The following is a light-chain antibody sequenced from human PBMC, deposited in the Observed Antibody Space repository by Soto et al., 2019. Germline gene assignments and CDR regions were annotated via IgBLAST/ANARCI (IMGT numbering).Light chain of an antibody. CDR2: GAS. CDR3: QQYGSSPYT. V-gene: IGKV3-20*01. CDR1: QSVSSSY. Sequence: EIVLTPSPGTLSLSPGERATLSCRASQSVSSSYLAWYQQKPGQAPRLLIYGASSRATGIPDRFSGSGSGTDFTLTISRLEPDDFAVYNCQQYGSSPYTFGQGTKVEI. J-gene: IGKJ2*01.